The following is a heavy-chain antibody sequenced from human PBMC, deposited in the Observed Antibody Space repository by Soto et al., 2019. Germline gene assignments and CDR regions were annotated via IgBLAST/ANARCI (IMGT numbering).Heavy chain of an antibody. V-gene: IGHV3-9*01. D-gene: IGHD4-17*01. CDR3: AKAAGMTTVTTSDY. CDR2: ISWNSGSI. Sequence: VQLVESGGGLVQPGRSLRLSCAASGFTFDDYAMHWVRQAPGKGLEWVSGISWNSGSIGYADSVKGRFTISRDNAKNSLYLQMNSLRAEDTALYYCAKAAGMTTVTTSDYWGQGTLVTVSS. CDR1: GFTFDDYA. J-gene: IGHJ4*02.